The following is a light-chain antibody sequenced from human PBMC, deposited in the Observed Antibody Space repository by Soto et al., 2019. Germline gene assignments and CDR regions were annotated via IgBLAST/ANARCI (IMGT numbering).Light chain of an antibody. CDR1: QCVLYSSNNKNY. V-gene: IGKV4-1*01. Sequence: DIVMTQSPDSLAVSLGERATINCKSSQCVLYSSNNKNYLAWYQQRPGQPPKLLIYWASTRESGVPERFSGSGSGTDFTLTITRLQAEDVAVYYCQQYESTPPTFGQGTKLEIK. CDR2: WAS. J-gene: IGKJ2*01. CDR3: QQYESTPPT.